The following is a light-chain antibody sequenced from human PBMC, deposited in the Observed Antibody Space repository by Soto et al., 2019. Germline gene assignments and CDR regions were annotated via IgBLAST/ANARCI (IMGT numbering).Light chain of an antibody. V-gene: IGLV1-40*01. Sequence: QSVLTQPPSVSGAPGQRVTISCTGSSSNIGAGYDVHWYQQLPGTAPKLLIYGNSNRPSGVPDRFSGSKSGTSASLAITGPQAEGGADYFLPSYGSRLGGLVVRGRTQLTVL. J-gene: IGLJ3*02. CDR2: GNS. CDR3: PSYGSRLGGLV. CDR1: SSNIGAGYD.